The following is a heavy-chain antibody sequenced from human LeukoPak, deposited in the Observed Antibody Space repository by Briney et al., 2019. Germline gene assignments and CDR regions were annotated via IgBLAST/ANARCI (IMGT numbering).Heavy chain of an antibody. D-gene: IGHD3-22*01. V-gene: IGHV4-59*01. J-gene: IGHJ3*02. CDR1: GGSISSYY. CDR3: ARGLPYYYDSSGSDAFDI. CDR2: IYYSGST. Sequence: SETLSLTCTVSGGSISSYYWSWIRQPPGKGLEWIGYIYYSGSTNYNPSLKSRVTISVDTSKNQFSLKLSSVTAADMAVYYCARGLPYYYDSSGSDAFDIWGQGTMVTVSS.